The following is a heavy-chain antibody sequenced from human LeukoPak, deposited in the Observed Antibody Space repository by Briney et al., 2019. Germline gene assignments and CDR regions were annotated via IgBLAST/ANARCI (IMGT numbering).Heavy chain of an antibody. V-gene: IGHV3-30-3*02. Sequence: GGSLRLSCAASGFTFSSYAMHWVRQAPGKGLEWVAVISYDGSNKYYADSVKGRFTISRDNSKNTLYLQMNSLRAEDTAVYYCAKSHGSSTSRRTYYYYYMDVWGKGTTVTVSS. CDR3: AKSHGSSTSRRTYYYYYMDV. CDR1: GFTFSSYA. CDR2: ISYDGSNK. J-gene: IGHJ6*03. D-gene: IGHD2-2*01.